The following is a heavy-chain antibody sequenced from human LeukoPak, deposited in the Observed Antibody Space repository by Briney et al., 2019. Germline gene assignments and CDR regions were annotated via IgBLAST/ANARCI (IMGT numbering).Heavy chain of an antibody. Sequence: SETLSLTCTVSGGSISSGSYYWSWIRQPAGKGLEWIGRIYTSGSTNYNPSLKSRVTISVDTSKNQFSLKLSSVTAADTAVYYCARETGIAAADYYYYYYMDVWGKGTTVTIS. J-gene: IGHJ6*03. D-gene: IGHD6-13*01. V-gene: IGHV4-61*02. CDR2: IYTSGST. CDR3: ARETGIAAADYYYYYYMDV. CDR1: GGSISSGSYY.